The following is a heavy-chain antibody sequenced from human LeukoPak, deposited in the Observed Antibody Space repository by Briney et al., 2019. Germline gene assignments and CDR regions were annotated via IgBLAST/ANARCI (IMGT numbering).Heavy chain of an antibody. J-gene: IGHJ5*02. D-gene: IGHD3-9*01. Sequence: PSETLSLTCTVSGGSISSSSYYWGWIRQPPGKGLEWIGSIYYSGSTYYNPSLKSRVTISVDTSRNQFSLKLSSVTAADTAVYYCARGGGYVLRYFDWSPARNWFDPWGQGTLVTVSS. CDR1: GGSISSSSYY. V-gene: IGHV4-39*01. CDR3: ARGGGYVLRYFDWSPARNWFDP. CDR2: IYYSGST.